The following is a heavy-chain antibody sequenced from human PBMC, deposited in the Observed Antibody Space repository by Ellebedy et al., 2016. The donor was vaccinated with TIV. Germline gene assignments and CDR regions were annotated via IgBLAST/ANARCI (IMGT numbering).Heavy chain of an antibody. V-gene: IGHV3-30*04. Sequence: GESLKISCAASGFTFSDYAMSWVRQAPGKGLDWVAVMSKDRTKEVYVDSVKGRFTISEDFSKSTLYLQMNSLRPEDTAVYYCARNDARDAWGQGTTVTVSS. J-gene: IGHJ6*02. CDR3: ARNDARDA. CDR2: MSKDRTKE. CDR1: GFTFSDYA.